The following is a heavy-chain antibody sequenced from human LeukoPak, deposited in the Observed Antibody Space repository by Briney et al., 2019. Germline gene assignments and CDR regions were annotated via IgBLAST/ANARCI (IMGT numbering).Heavy chain of an antibody. D-gene: IGHD1-26*01. CDR2: ISTNSNYI. V-gene: IGHV3-21*01. J-gene: IGHJ3*02. Sequence: GGSLRLSCAASGFTFSTYNMNWVRQAPGKGLEWVSSISTNSNYIHYADSVKGRFTISRDNAKNSLYLQMNSLRVEDTDVYYCARDVGASAPNAFDIWGQGTMVTVSS. CDR3: ARDVGASAPNAFDI. CDR1: GFTFSTYN.